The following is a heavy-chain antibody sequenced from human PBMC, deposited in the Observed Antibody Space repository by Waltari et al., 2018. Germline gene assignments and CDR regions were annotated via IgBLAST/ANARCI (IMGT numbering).Heavy chain of an antibody. CDR1: GGSISSYY. Sequence: QVQLQESGPGLVKPSETLSLTCTVSGGSISSYYWSWIRQPPGKGLEWIGYIYYSGSTNYNPSLKSRVTISVDTSKNQFSLKLSSVTAADTAVYYCARWTSDYNILTGYSLYYFDYWGQGTLVTVSS. CDR2: IYYSGST. D-gene: IGHD3-9*01. CDR3: ARWTSDYNILTGYSLYYFDY. V-gene: IGHV4-59*01. J-gene: IGHJ4*02.